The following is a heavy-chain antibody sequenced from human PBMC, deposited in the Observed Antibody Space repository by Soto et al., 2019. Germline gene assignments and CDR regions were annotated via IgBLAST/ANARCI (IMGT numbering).Heavy chain of an antibody. CDR3: ANGNTVTNFDY. CDR1: GFTFSSYA. Sequence: GGSLRLSCSAYGFTFSSYAMSWVRQAPGKGLEWVSAISGSGGSTYYADSVKGRFTISRDNSKNTLYLQMNSLRAEDTAVYYCANGNTVTNFDYWGQGTLVTVSS. CDR2: ISGSGGST. J-gene: IGHJ4*02. D-gene: IGHD4-17*01. V-gene: IGHV3-23*01.